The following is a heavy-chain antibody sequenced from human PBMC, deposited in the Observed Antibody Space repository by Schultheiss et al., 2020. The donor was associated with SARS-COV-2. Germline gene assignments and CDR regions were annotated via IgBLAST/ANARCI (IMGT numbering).Heavy chain of an antibody. J-gene: IGHJ4*02. Sequence: GESLKISCAASGFTFSSYAMHWVRQAPGKGLEWVAVISYDGSNKYYADSVKGRFTISRDNSKNTLYLQMSSLRAEDTAVYYCAKLLRYFDWDPLDYWGQGTLVTVSS. CDR1: GFTFSSYA. CDR2: ISYDGSNK. CDR3: AKLLRYFDWDPLDY. V-gene: IGHV3-30-3*02. D-gene: IGHD3-9*01.